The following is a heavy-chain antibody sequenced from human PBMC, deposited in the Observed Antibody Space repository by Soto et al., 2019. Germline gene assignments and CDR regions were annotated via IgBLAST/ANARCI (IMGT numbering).Heavy chain of an antibody. CDR1: GGSISSYY. CDR3: ARLRRQWLRGDFDY. J-gene: IGHJ4*02. Sequence: SETLSLTCTVSGGSISSYYWSWIRQPPGKGLEWIGYIYYSGSTNYNPSLKSRVTISVDTSKNQFSLKLSSVTAADTAVYYCARLRRQWLRGDFDYWGQGTLVTVSS. CDR2: IYYSGST. V-gene: IGHV4-59*08. D-gene: IGHD5-12*01.